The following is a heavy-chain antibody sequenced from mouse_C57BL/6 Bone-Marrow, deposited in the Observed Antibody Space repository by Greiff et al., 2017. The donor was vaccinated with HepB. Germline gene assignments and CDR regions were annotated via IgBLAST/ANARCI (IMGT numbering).Heavy chain of an antibody. Sequence: VQLKQSGPVLVKPGASVKMSCKASGYTFTDYYMNWVKQSHGKSLEWIGVINPYNGGTSYNQKFKGKATLTVDKSSSTAYMELNSLTSEDSAVYYCARWGYYGSSRYWYFDVWGTGTTVTVSS. CDR2: INPYNGGT. CDR1: GYTFTDYY. J-gene: IGHJ1*03. CDR3: ARWGYYGSSRYWYFDV. V-gene: IGHV1-19*01. D-gene: IGHD1-1*01.